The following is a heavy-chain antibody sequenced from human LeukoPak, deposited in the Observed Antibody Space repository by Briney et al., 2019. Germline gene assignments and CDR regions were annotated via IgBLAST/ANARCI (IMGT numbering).Heavy chain of an antibody. D-gene: IGHD2-15*01. V-gene: IGHV4-34*01. J-gene: IGHJ4*02. CDR2: INHSGST. CDR3: ASGVVGFVKTRDY. Sequence: KSSETLSLTCAVYGGSFSGYYWSWIRQPPGKGLEWIGEINHSGSTNYNPSLKSRVTISVDTSKNQFSLKLSSVTAADTAVYYCASGVVGFVKTRDYRGQGTLVTVSS. CDR1: GGSFSGYY.